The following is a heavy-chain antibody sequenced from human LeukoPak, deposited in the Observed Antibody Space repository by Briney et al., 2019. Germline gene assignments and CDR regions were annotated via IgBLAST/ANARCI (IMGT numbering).Heavy chain of an antibody. CDR1: GYTFTGYY. Sequence: ASVKVSCKASGYTFTGYYMHWVRQAPGQGLEWMGWINPNSGGTNYAQKFQGRVTMTRDTSISTAYMELSSLRSDDTAVYYCTRDRTTVTVFDSWGQGTLVTVSS. CDR2: INPNSGGT. D-gene: IGHD4-17*01. J-gene: IGHJ4*02. V-gene: IGHV1-2*02. CDR3: TRDRTTVTVFDS.